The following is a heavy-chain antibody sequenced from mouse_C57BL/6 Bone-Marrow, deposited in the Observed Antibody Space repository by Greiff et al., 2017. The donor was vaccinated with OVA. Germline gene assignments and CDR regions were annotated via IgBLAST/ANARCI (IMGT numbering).Heavy chain of an antibody. Sequence: QVQLQQSGAELVRPGASVTLSCKASGYTFTDYEMHWVKQTPVHGLEWIGAIDPETGGTAYNQKFKGKAILTADKSSSTADMELRSLTSEDSAVYYCTRSRWLLRYFDVWGTGTTVTVSS. CDR3: TRSRWLLRYFDV. CDR2: IDPETGGT. V-gene: IGHV1-15*01. J-gene: IGHJ1*03. CDR1: GYTFTDYE. D-gene: IGHD2-3*01.